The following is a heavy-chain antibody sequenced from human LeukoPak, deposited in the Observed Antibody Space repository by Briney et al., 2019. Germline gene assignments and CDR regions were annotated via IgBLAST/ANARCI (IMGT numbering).Heavy chain of an antibody. Sequence: GGSLRLSCAASGFTFSDYYMSWIRQAPGKGLEWVSYISSSSSTIYYADSVKGRFTISRDNAKNSLYLQMNSLRAEDTAVYYCARFGPPPGLYYYYMDVWGKGTTVTVSS. J-gene: IGHJ6*03. CDR3: ARFGPPPGLYYYYMDV. CDR2: ISSSSSTI. CDR1: GFTFSDYY. V-gene: IGHV3-11*04. D-gene: IGHD3-16*01.